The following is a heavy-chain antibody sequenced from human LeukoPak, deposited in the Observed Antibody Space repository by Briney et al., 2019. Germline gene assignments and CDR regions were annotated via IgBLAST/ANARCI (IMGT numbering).Heavy chain of an antibody. CDR3: ARETYYGSGSYSDFALDY. Sequence: GGSLRLSCAASGFTFSNYWMTWVRQAPGKGLEWVANIKHDESEKYYVNSVKGRFTISRDNAQKSLYLHMNSLRAEDTAVYYCARETYYGSGSYSDFALDYWGQGTLVTVSS. J-gene: IGHJ4*02. CDR2: IKHDESEK. V-gene: IGHV3-7*01. CDR1: GFTFSNYW. D-gene: IGHD3-10*01.